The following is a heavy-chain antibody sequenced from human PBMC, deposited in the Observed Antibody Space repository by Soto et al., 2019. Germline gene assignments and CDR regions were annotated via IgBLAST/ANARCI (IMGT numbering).Heavy chain of an antibody. CDR3: ATYDSGGKFDF. CDR2: VYYSGTI. D-gene: IGHD3-22*01. CDR1: GGSFSSFY. Sequence: LPETLSLTCTVSGGSFSSFYWSWIRQPPGKGLEWIGYVYYSGTINNNPSLKGRVSISVDTSKNQFSLKLISVTAADTAVYYCATYDSGGKFDFWGQGTLVTVSS. J-gene: IGHJ4*02. V-gene: IGHV4-59*01.